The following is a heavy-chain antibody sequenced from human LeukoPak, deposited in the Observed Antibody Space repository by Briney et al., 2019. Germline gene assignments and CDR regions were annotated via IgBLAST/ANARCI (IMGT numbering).Heavy chain of an antibody. J-gene: IGHJ4*02. V-gene: IGHV3-11*04. CDR1: GFTFSDYY. CDR2: ISSSGSTI. D-gene: IGHD1-26*01. CDR3: ARGRSYYDIYFDY. Sequence: PGGSLRLSRAASGFTFSDYYMSWIRQAPGKGPEWVSYISSSGSTIYYADSVKGRFTISRDNAKNSLYLQMNSLRAEDTAVYYCARGRSYYDIYFDYWGQGTLVTVSS.